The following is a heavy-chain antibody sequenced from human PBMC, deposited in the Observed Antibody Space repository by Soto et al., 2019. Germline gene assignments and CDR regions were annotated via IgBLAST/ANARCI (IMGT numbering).Heavy chain of an antibody. D-gene: IGHD5-18*01. V-gene: IGHV1-69*13. Sequence: SVKVSCKASGGTFSSYAISWVRQAPGQGLEWMGGIIPIFGTANYAQKFQGRVTITADESTSTAYMELSSLRSEDTAVYYCARDRRDTAMDGMDVWGQGTTVTVSS. CDR1: GGTFSSYA. CDR3: ARDRRDTAMDGMDV. CDR2: IIPIFGTA. J-gene: IGHJ6*02.